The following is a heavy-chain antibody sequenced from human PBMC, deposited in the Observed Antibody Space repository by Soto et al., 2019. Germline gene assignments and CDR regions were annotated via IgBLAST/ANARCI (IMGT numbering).Heavy chain of an antibody. D-gene: IGHD5-18*01. J-gene: IGHJ4*02. V-gene: IGHV5-10-1*01. CDR3: ARQIYDADTGPNFQYYFDS. CDR2: IDPSDSQT. Sequence: GESLEISCKGSGYSFAGYWITWVRQKPGKGLEWMGRIDPSDSQTYYSPSFRGHVTISVTKSITTVFLQWSSLRASDTAMYYCARQIYDADTGPNFQYYFDSWGQGTPVTVSS. CDR1: GYSFAGYW.